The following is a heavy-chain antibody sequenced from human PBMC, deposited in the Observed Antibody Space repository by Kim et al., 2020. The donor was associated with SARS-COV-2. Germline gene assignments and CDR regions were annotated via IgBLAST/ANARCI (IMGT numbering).Heavy chain of an antibody. Sequence: SETLSLTCTVSGGSISSYYWSWIRQPPGKGLEWIGYIYYSGSTNYNPSLKSRVTISVDTSKNQFSLKLSSVTAADTAVYYCARAGYSYGLPYYYYGMDVWGQGTTVTVSS. CDR2: IYYSGST. CDR1: GGSISSYY. J-gene: IGHJ6*02. CDR3: ARAGYSYGLPYYYYGMDV. V-gene: IGHV4-59*13. D-gene: IGHD5-18*01.